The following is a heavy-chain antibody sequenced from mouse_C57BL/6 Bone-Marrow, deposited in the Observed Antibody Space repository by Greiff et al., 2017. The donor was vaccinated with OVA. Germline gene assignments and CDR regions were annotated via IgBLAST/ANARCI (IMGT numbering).Heavy chain of an antibody. Sequence: EVKLEESGPGLVKPSQSLSLTCSVTGYSITSGYYWNWIRQFPGNKLEWMGYISYDGSNNYNPSLKNRISITRDTSKNQFFLKLNSVTTEDTATYYCARGGYGSSLSYWYFDVWGTGTTVTVSS. D-gene: IGHD1-1*01. V-gene: IGHV3-6*01. CDR2: ISYDGSN. J-gene: IGHJ1*03. CDR1: GYSITSGYY. CDR3: ARGGYGSSLSYWYFDV.